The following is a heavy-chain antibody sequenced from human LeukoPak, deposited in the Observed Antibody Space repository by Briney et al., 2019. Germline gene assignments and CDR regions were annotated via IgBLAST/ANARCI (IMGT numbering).Heavy chain of an antibody. CDR1: GFTFSSYW. J-gene: IGHJ4*02. Sequence: GGSLRLSCAASGFTFSSYWMTWVRQAPGKGLEWVANIKQDGSDKYYVDSVKGRFTVSRDNAKNSLYLQMNSLRAEDTAVYYCARSLGYCSGGSCFPFDYWGQGTQVTVSS. V-gene: IGHV3-7*05. CDR2: IKQDGSDK. CDR3: ARSLGYCSGGSCFPFDY. D-gene: IGHD2-15*01.